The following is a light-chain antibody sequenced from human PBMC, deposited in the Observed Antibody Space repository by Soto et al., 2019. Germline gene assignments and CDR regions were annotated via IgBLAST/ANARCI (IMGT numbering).Light chain of an antibody. J-gene: IGLJ1*01. CDR3: KSFTSSSTDV. Sequence: QSVLNQPASVSGSPGQSITIACTGTSSDVGGYNRVSWYQQHPGKAPKLLIYDVSNRPSGVSNRFSGSKSGNTASLTISGLQSEDEADYYCKSFTSSSTDVFGTGTKLTVL. CDR1: SSDVGGYNR. V-gene: IGLV2-14*03. CDR2: DVS.